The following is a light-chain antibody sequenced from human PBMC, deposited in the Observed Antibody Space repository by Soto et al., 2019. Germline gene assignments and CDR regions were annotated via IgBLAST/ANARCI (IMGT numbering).Light chain of an antibody. Sequence: EIVMTQSPATLSVSPGERATLSCRASQSVGNNLAWYRQKSGQAPRLLIYGASTRATGIPDRFSGSGSGTDFTLTITRLEPEDFAVYYCQQYGSSPKTFGQGTKVDIK. CDR1: QSVGNN. CDR2: GAS. V-gene: IGKV3-20*01. CDR3: QQYGSSPKT. J-gene: IGKJ1*01.